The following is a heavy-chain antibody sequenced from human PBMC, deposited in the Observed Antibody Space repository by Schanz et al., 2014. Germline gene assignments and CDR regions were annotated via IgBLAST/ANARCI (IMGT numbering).Heavy chain of an antibody. CDR3: ATPPEYSYMAWDH. CDR1: GGTFTSYA. Sequence: QVQLVQSGAEVRKPGSSVRVSCKASGGTFTSYAFSWVRQAPGQGLEWMGRIIPIVDITNYAQKFLGRVTITADKSTSPAYMELKSPRSADTAVYYCATPPEYSYMAWDHWGQGTLVTVSS. V-gene: IGHV1-69*04. D-gene: IGHD5-18*01. J-gene: IGHJ4*02. CDR2: IIPIVDIT.